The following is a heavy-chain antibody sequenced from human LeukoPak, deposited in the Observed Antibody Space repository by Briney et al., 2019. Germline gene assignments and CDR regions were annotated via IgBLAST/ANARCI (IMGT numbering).Heavy chain of an antibody. J-gene: IGHJ4*02. Sequence: SETLSLTCTVSGGSISSYYWSWIRQPPGKGLEWIGYIYYSGSTNYNPSLKSRVTISVDTSKNQFSLKLSSVTAADTAVYYCARGGRGTVDYWGQGTLVSVSS. V-gene: IGHV4-59*01. CDR1: GGSISSYY. CDR3: ARGGRGTVDY. D-gene: IGHD3-16*01. CDR2: IYYSGST.